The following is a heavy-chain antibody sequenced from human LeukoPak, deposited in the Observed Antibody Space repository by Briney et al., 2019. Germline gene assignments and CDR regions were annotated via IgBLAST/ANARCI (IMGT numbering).Heavy chain of an antibody. D-gene: IGHD1-26*01. V-gene: IGHV4-4*07. J-gene: IGHJ4*02. Sequence: SETLSLTCTVSGGSISSYYWSWIRQPAGKGLEWIGRFYNSQTTNYNPSLKSRDTMSVETSKNQLSLKLTSVTAADTAVYYCARALMGGLFDYWGQGTLVTVSS. CDR1: GGSISSYY. CDR3: ARALMGGLFDY. CDR2: FYNSQTT.